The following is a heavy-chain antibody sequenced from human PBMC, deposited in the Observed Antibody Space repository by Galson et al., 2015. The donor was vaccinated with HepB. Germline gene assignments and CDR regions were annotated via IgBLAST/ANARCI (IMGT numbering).Heavy chain of an antibody. D-gene: IGHD3-3*01. Sequence: ETLSLTCTVSGGSISSYYWSWIRQPPGKGLEWIGYIYYSGSTNYNPSLKSRVTISVDTSKNQFSLKLSSVTAADTAVYYCARVHLEDFWSGYWYYYYMDVWGKGTTVTVSS. CDR3: ARVHLEDFWSGYWYYYYMDV. J-gene: IGHJ6*03. CDR2: IYYSGST. CDR1: GGSISSYY. V-gene: IGHV4-59*08.